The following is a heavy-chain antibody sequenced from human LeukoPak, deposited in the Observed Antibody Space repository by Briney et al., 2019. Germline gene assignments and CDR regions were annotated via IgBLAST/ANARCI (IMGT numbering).Heavy chain of an antibody. CDR3: AKKSVSYSGSYYGNWFDP. D-gene: IGHD1-26*01. J-gene: IGHJ5*02. CDR1: GFTFSSYA. Sequence: GGSLRLSCAASGFTFSSYAMSWVRQAPGKGLEWVSAIRGSGGSTYYADSVKGRFTISRDNSKNTLYLQMNSLRAEDTAVYYCAKKSVSYSGSYYGNWFDPWGQGTLVTVSS. CDR2: IRGSGGST. V-gene: IGHV3-23*01.